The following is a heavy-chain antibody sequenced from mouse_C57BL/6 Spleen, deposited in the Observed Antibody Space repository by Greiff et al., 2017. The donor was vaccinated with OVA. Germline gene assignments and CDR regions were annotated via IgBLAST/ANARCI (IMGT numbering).Heavy chain of an antibody. J-gene: IGHJ3*01. CDR2: IDPSDSNT. D-gene: IGHD1-1*01. Sequence: QVQLQQPGAELVKPGASVKLSCKASGYTFTSYWMQWVKQRPGQGLEWIGEIDPSDSNTNYNQKFKGKATLTVDTSSSTAYMQLSSLTSEDSAVYYCARGYGSSTFAYWGQGTLVTVSA. CDR3: ARGYGSSTFAY. V-gene: IGHV1-50*01. CDR1: GYTFTSYW.